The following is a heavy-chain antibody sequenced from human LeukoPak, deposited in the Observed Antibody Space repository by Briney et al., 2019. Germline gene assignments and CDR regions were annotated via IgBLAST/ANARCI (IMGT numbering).Heavy chain of an antibody. J-gene: IGHJ4*02. V-gene: IGHV3-20*04. CDR2: INWNGGST. CDR3: ARRAGAYSHPYDY. D-gene: IGHD4/OR15-4a*01. Sequence: PGGSLRLSCAASGFTFDDYGMSWVRQAPGKGLEWVSGINWNGGSTGYADSLKGRFTISRDNSKNTLYLQMNSLRVEDTAVYYCARRAGAYSHPYDYWGQGTLVTVSS. CDR1: GFTFDDYG.